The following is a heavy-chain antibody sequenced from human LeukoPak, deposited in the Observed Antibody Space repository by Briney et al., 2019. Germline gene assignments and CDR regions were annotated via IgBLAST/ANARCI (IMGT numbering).Heavy chain of an antibody. J-gene: IGHJ4*02. CDR3: AKPLSGWYSFDY. CDR1: GFTFGTYA. CDR2: ISGSDART. V-gene: IGHV3-23*01. Sequence: GGSLRLSCAASGFTFGTYAMSWVRQAPGKGLEWVSAISGSDARTYYADSVKGRFTISRDNSKNTLYLQMSSLRAEDTAVYYCAKPLSGWYSFDYWGQGTLVTVSS. D-gene: IGHD6-19*01.